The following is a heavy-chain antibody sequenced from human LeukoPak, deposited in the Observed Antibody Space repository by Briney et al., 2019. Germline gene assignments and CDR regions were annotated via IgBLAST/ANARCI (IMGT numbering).Heavy chain of an antibody. V-gene: IGHV3-23*01. J-gene: IGHJ4*02. CDR2: ISNNGGYT. Sequence: GVLRLSCAASGFTFSSSAMSWVRQAPGEGLEWVSAISNNGGYTYYADSVQGRFTISRDNSKSTLCLQMNSRRAEDTAVYYCAKQLGYCSDGSCYFPYCGQGTLVTVSS. D-gene: IGHD2-15*01. CDR1: GFTFSSSA. CDR3: AKQLGYCSDGSCYFPY.